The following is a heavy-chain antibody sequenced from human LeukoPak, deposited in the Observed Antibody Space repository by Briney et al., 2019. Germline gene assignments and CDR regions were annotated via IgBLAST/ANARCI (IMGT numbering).Heavy chain of an antibody. CDR1: GFIFSSYA. CDR3: ARGCGGSAACYIIDY. D-gene: IGHD2-15*01. J-gene: IGHJ4*02. Sequence: GGSLRLSCAASGFIFSSYAMHWVRQAPAKGLEWVTIIWNDGRNKNYVDSVKGRFIISRDNTKNTLYLQMNSLRAEDTAVYYCARGCGGSAACYIIDYWGQGTLVTVSS. V-gene: IGHV3-33*08. CDR2: IWNDGRNK.